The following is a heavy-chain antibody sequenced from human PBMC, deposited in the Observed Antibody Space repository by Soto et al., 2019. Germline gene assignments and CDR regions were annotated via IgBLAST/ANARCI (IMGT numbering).Heavy chain of an antibody. CDR3: ARDPRIAAAGTGAVAGPFDY. CDR2: ISYDGSNK. Sequence: GGSLSLSCAASGFTFSSYAMHWVRQAPGKGLEWVAVISYDGSNKYYADSVKGRFTISRDNSKNTLYLQMNSLRAEDTAVYYCARDPRIAAAGTGAVAGPFDYWGQGTLVTVSS. V-gene: IGHV3-30-3*01. CDR1: GFTFSSYA. J-gene: IGHJ4*02. D-gene: IGHD6-13*01.